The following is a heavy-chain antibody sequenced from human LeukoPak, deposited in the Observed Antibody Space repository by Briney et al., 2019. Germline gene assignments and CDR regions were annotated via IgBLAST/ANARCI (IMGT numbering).Heavy chain of an antibody. D-gene: IGHD2-15*01. CDR2: IIPIFGTA. Sequence: SVKVSCKASGGTFSRYAISWVRQAPGQGLEWMGGIIPIFGTANYAQKFQGRVTITADESTSTAYMELSSLRSEDTAVYYCARAVGCSGGSCYLPYNWFDPWGQGTLVTVSS. CDR3: ARAVGCSGGSCYLPYNWFDP. CDR1: GGTFSRYA. V-gene: IGHV1-69*01. J-gene: IGHJ5*02.